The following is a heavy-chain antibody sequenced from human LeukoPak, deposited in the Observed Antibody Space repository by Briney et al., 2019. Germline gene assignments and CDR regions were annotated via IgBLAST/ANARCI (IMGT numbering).Heavy chain of an antibody. V-gene: IGHV1-69*05. J-gene: IGHJ4*02. CDR1: AGTFSSSA. CDR3: ARMAVAGPFDY. CDR2: IIPMFGPA. Sequence: SVKVSCKASAGTFSSSAISWVRQAPGQGREWMGGIIPMFGPANYAQKFQGRVTITTDESTGTAYMELSSLRSEDTAVYYWARMAVAGPFDYWGQGTLVTVSS. D-gene: IGHD6-19*01.